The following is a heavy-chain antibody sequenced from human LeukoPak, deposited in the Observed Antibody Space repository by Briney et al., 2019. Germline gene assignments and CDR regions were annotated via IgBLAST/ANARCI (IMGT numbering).Heavy chain of an antibody. CDR1: GYTFSNYY. Sequence: ASVKVSCKASGYTFSNYYMHWVRQAPGQGLEWMGIINPSGGGTYYAQKFQGRVTMTRGMSTSTMYMELSSLRSGDTAVYYCARPTATNSFDNWGQGTLVTVSS. D-gene: IGHD1-26*01. V-gene: IGHV1-46*01. CDR2: INPSGGGT. J-gene: IGHJ4*02. CDR3: ARPTATNSFDN.